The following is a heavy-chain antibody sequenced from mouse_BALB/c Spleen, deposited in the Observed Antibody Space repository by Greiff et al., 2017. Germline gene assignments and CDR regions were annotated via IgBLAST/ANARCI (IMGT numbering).Heavy chain of an antibody. CDR2: IDPANGNT. Sequence: VHVKQSGAELVKPGASVKLSCTASGFNIKDTYMHWVKQRPEQGLEWIGRIDPANGNTKYDPKFQGKATITADTSSNTAYLQLSSLTSEDTAVYYCARGGYDDAMDYWGQGTSVTVSS. J-gene: IGHJ4*01. D-gene: IGHD2-2*01. CDR3: ARGGYDDAMDY. V-gene: IGHV14-3*02. CDR1: GFNIKDTY.